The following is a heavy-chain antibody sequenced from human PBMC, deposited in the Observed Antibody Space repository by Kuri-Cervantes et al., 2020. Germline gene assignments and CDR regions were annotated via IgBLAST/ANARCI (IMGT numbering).Heavy chain of an antibody. Sequence: ASVKVSCKASGYTFTGYYMHWVRQAPGQGLEWMGWINPNSGGTNYAQKLQGWVTMTRDTSISTAYMELSRLRSDDTAVYYCAREGSGGPDYWYFDLWGRGTLFTSPQ. CDR1: GYTFTGYY. J-gene: IGHJ2*01. V-gene: IGHV1-2*04. CDR2: INPNSGGT. D-gene: IGHD1-26*01. CDR3: AREGSGGPDYWYFDL.